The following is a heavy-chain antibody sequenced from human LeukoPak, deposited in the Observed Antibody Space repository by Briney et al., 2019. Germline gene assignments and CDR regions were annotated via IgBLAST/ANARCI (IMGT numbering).Heavy chain of an antibody. Sequence: PSETLSLTCAVYGASFSGYYWSWIRQPPGKGLEWIGEINHSGSTNYNVSLESRVTMSVDTSKNQFTLKLNSVTAADMAVYYCAKVYSSSSRDAFDVWGPGTMVTVSS. CDR2: INHSGST. CDR1: GASFSGYY. J-gene: IGHJ3*01. D-gene: IGHD6-6*01. V-gene: IGHV4-34*01. CDR3: AKVYSSSSRDAFDV.